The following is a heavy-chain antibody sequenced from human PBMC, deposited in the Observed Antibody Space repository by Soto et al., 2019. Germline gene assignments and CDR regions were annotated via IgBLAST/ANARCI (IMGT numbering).Heavy chain of an antibody. CDR2: MYNSGST. Sequence: TSETLSLTCIVSGDSISDYYWSWIRQPPGKALEWIGYMYNSGSTNYNPSLKSRVTISVDTSKNQFSLRLSSVTAADTAVYYCARGGRIAYDSSGYYSNFDYWGLGALVTVSS. V-gene: IGHV4-59*01. J-gene: IGHJ4*02. CDR3: ARGGRIAYDSSGYYSNFDY. CDR1: GDSISDYY. D-gene: IGHD3-22*01.